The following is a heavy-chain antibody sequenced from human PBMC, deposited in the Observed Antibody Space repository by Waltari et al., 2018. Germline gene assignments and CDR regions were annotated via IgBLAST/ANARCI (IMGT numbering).Heavy chain of an antibody. D-gene: IGHD6-6*01. CDR1: GFTLSRYG. V-gene: IGHV3-33*01. Sequence: QVQLVESGGGVAQPGRSLRLSCAESGFTLSRYGLHWVRQAPGKGLEWVAVIWYDGSNKYYADSVKGRFTISRDNSKNTLYLQMNSLRAEDTAVYYCARDRGIAARRHNWFDPWGQGTLVTVSS. CDR3: ARDRGIAARRHNWFDP. CDR2: IWYDGSNK. J-gene: IGHJ5*02.